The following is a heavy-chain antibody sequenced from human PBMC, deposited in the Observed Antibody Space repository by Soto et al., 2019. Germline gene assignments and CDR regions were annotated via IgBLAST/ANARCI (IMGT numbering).Heavy chain of an antibody. J-gene: IGHJ6*02. CDR2: INPNSGGT. V-gene: IGHV1-2*04. Sequence: QVQLVQSGAEVKKPGASVKVSCKASGYTFTGYYMHWVRQAPGQGLEWMGWINPNSGGTNYVQKFQGWVTMTRDTSISTAYMELSRLRSDDTAVYYCARGDRVVAATLYPFYGMDVWGQGTTVTVSS. CDR1: GYTFTGYY. CDR3: ARGDRVVAATLYPFYGMDV. D-gene: IGHD2-15*01.